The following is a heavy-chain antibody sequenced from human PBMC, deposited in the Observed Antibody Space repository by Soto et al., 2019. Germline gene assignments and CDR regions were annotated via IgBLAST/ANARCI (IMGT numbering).Heavy chain of an antibody. CDR3: EIYGKLFKDGDDYLILYDYYTMDV. CDR1: GFTVSSNF. D-gene: IGHD4-17*01. J-gene: IGHJ6*02. Sequence: EVQVVETGGGVIQPGGSLRLSCAASGFTVSSNFMGWVRQAPGKGLEWVSVIYSGGTTYHADSVKGRFTISRDNSKNTVYLQMNNPRVDDTATNYCEIYGKLFKDGDDYLILYDYYTMDVWGQGTTVTVSS. V-gene: IGHV3-53*02. CDR2: IYSGGTT.